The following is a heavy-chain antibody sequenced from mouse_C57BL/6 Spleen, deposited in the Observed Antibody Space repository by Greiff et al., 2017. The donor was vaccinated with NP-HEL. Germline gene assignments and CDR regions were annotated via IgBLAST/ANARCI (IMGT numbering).Heavy chain of an antibody. D-gene: IGHD1-1*01. CDR1: GYSITSGYD. Sequence: EVQLVESGPGMVKPSQSLSLTCTVTGYSITSGYDWYLIRHPPENKLEWMGYISYSGSTNYNPSLKSRISITHDTSKNHFFLKLNSVTTEDTATYYCARGDYYGSSYGWFAYWGQGTLVTVSA. CDR2: ISYSGST. V-gene: IGHV3-1*01. CDR3: ARGDYYGSSYGWFAY. J-gene: IGHJ3*01.